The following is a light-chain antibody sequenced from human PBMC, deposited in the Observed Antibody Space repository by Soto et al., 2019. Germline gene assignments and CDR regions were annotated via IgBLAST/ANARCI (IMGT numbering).Light chain of an antibody. CDR1: KSVSSPY. V-gene: IGKV3-20*01. CDR2: GAS. CDR3: QRYGSSPYT. J-gene: IGKJ2*01. Sequence: CRASKSVSSPYLAWYQQKPGQAPRLLVYGASNRATGIPDRFSGCGHGTAFALIIRTLQSGEIAVSNYQRYGSSPYTVGEGTKVDIK.